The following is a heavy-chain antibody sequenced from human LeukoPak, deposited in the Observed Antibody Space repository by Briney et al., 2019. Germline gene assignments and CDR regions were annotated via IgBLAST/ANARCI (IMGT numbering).Heavy chain of an antibody. J-gene: IGHJ4*02. CDR1: GGSISSGDYY. D-gene: IGHD3-10*01. CDR3: AREGPQVGYGSGSYSFDY. Sequence: SQTLSLTCTVSGGSISSGDYYWSWIRRPPGKGLEWIGYIYYSGSTYYNPSLESRVTISVDTSKNQFSLKLSSVTAADTAVYYCAREGPQVGYGSGSYSFDYWGQGTLVTVSS. CDR2: IYYSGST. V-gene: IGHV4-30-4*01.